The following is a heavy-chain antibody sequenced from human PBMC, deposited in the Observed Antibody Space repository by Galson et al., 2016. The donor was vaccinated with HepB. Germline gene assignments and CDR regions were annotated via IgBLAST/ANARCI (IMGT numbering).Heavy chain of an antibody. CDR3: ARDPAWIIKIGGVGWFDP. CDR1: GFNFSSYG. Sequence: SLRLSCAASGFNFSSYGMHWVRQAPGKGLEWVAVIWYDGSKKYYADSVKGRFTISRDDSKNTMYLQMNSLRVEDTAVYYCARDPAWIIKIGGVGWFDPWGQGTLVTVSS. CDR2: IWYDGSKK. V-gene: IGHV3-33*01. J-gene: IGHJ5*02. D-gene: IGHD3-16*01.